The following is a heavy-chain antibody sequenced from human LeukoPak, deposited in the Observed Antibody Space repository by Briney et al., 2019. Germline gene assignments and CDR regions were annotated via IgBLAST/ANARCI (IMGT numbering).Heavy chain of an antibody. Sequence: SGGSLRLSCAVSGFTFSDYFMTWIRQAPGKGLEWVSYISGSGSNKYYADSERGRFTISRDNAKNSLYLQMHSLRVEDTAVYYCATSRSSVAGIVGDWGQGTLVTVSS. CDR3: ATSRSSVAGIVGD. CDR2: ISGSGSNK. CDR1: GFTFSDYF. J-gene: IGHJ4*02. V-gene: IGHV3-11*04. D-gene: IGHD6-19*01.